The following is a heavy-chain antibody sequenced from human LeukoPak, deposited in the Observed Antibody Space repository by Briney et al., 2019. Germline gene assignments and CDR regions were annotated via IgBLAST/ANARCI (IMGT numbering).Heavy chain of an antibody. CDR2: IDPSGGST. Sequence: ASVKVSCKTSGYTFTSFHMDWERQAPGQSLEWMGMIDPSGGSTTYAQNFQGRVTMTRDTSTNTFYMEPSSLRFDDTAIYFCARGHSFRGGYVSRWLDPWGQGTLVTVSS. CDR3: ARGHSFRGGYVSRWLDP. J-gene: IGHJ5*02. CDR1: GYTFTSFH. D-gene: IGHD3-10*01. V-gene: IGHV1-46*01.